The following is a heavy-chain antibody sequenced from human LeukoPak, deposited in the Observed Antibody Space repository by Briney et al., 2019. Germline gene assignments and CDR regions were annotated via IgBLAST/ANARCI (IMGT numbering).Heavy chain of an antibody. CDR3: ARDLSGGVNL. D-gene: IGHD3-16*01. Sequence: GGSLRLSCAASGFTFSDYSMNWVRQAPGKGLEWVSVIYSGGSTYYADSVKGRFTISRDNSKNTLYLQMNSLRAEDTAVYYCARDLSGGVNLWGQGTLVTVSS. V-gene: IGHV3-53*01. CDR2: IYSGGST. CDR1: GFTFSDYS. J-gene: IGHJ5*02.